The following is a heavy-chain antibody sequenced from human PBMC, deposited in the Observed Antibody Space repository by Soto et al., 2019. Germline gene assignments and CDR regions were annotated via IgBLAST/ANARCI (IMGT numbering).Heavy chain of an antibody. D-gene: IGHD3-10*01. J-gene: IGHJ5*02. Sequence: GGSLRLSCAASGLTVSSNYMSWVRQAPGKGLEWVSVIYSGGSTYYADSVKGRFTISRDNSKNTLYLQMNSLRAEDTAVYYCARERGYYGSGSYGWFDPWGQGTLVTVSS. V-gene: IGHV3-66*01. CDR3: ARERGYYGSGSYGWFDP. CDR2: IYSGGST. CDR1: GLTVSSNY.